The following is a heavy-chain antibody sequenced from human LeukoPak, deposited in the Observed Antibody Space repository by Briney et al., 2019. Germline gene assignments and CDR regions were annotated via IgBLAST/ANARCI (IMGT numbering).Heavy chain of an antibody. CDR2: INHNGNVN. J-gene: IGHJ6*02. Sequence: GGSLRLSCAASGFTFSSYWMNWARQAPGKGLEWVASINHNGNVNYYVDSVKGRFTISRDNTKNSLYLQMSNLRAEDTAVYFCTRGGGLDVCGQGATVTVSS. CDR3: TRGGGLDV. V-gene: IGHV3-7*03. D-gene: IGHD3-16*01. CDR1: GFTFSSYW.